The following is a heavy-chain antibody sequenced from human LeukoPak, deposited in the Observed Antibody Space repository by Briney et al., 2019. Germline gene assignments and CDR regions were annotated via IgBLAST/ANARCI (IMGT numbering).Heavy chain of an antibody. CDR3: ARGRGYSGYDVSLPFDY. J-gene: IGHJ4*02. D-gene: IGHD5-12*01. CDR1: GFTVSSKY. V-gene: IGHV3-66*01. CDR2: IYSGGST. Sequence: GGSLRLSCAGSGFTVSSKYMSWVRQAPGKGLEWVSVIYSGGSTDYADSVEGRFTMSRDNSKNMLYLQMNSLRVDDTAVYFCARGRGYSGYDVSLPFDYWGQGTLVTVSS.